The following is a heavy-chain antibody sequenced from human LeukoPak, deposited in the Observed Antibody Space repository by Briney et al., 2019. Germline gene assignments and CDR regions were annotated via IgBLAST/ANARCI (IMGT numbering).Heavy chain of an antibody. Sequence: GESLKISCKGSGYRFTSYWIGWVRQMPGKGLEWMGLIYPGDSDTRYSPSFQGQVTISADKSISTAYLQWSSLKASDSAMYYCAGGIAAGTMVFDYWGQGPLVTVSS. CDR2: IYPGDSDT. J-gene: IGHJ4*02. CDR1: GYRFTSYW. D-gene: IGHD6-13*01. CDR3: AGGIAAGTMVFDY. V-gene: IGHV5-51*01.